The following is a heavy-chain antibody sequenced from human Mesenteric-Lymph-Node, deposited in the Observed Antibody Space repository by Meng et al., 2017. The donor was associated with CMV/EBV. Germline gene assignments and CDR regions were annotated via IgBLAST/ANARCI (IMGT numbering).Heavy chain of an antibody. J-gene: IGHJ1*01. Sequence: KVACKADGGTFSSYAISGVRQAPGQGLEWMGRSSTILGIANYAQKFQGRVTITADKSTSTAYMELSSLRSEDTAGYYCAQLAAAGLADWGQGTLVTVSS. CDR1: GGTFSSYA. CDR3: AQLAAAGLAD. CDR2: SSTILGIA. V-gene: IGHV1-69*04. D-gene: IGHD6-13*01.